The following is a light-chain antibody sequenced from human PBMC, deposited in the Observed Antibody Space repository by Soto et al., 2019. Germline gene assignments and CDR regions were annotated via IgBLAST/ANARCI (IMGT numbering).Light chain of an antibody. V-gene: IGLV1-40*01. CDR1: SSNIGAGYD. J-gene: IGLJ2*01. Sequence: QPVLTQPPSVSGAPGQRVTISCTGSSSNIGAGYDVHWYQQLPGTAPKLLIYDNSNRPSGVPDRFSGSKSGTSASLAITGLQAEDEADYYCQSYDSSLSTSGVVFGGGTKLTVL. CDR3: QSYDSSLSTSGVV. CDR2: DNS.